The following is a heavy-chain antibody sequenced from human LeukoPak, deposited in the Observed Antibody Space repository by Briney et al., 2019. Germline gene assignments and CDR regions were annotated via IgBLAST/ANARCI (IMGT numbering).Heavy chain of an antibody. CDR3: AKDSALYYYDSSGYLYYFDY. J-gene: IGHJ4*02. Sequence: GGSLRLSCAVSGFTFSSYDMSWVRQAPGKGLEWVSGISGSGGSTYYADSVKGRFTISRDNSKNTLYLQMNSLRAEDTAVYYCAKDSALYYYDSSGYLYYFDYWGQGTLVTVSS. CDR2: ISGSGGST. D-gene: IGHD3-22*01. CDR1: GFTFSSYD. V-gene: IGHV3-23*01.